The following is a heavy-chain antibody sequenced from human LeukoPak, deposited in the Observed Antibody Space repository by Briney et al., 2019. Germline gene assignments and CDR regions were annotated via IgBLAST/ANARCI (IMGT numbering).Heavy chain of an antibody. CDR2: ITGSGATT. CDR1: GFTFSTYA. Sequence: GGSLRLSCAASGFTFSTYAISWVRQAPGKGLEWVSTITGSGATTYYADSVKGRFTISRDNSKNTLYLQMNSLRAEDTAVFYCAKRGFYYDSSGYYYFDFWGQGTLVTVSS. CDR3: AKRGFYYDSSGYYYFDF. J-gene: IGHJ4*02. V-gene: IGHV3-23*01. D-gene: IGHD3-22*01.